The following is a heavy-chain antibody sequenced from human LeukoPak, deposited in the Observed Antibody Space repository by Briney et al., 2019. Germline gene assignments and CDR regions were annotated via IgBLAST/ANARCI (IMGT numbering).Heavy chain of an antibody. Sequence: PGGSLRLSCAASAYTFTSYAMNWVRQAPGQGLEWMGWINTNTGNPTYAQGFTGRFVFSLDTSVSAAYLQISSLKAEDTAVYYCARRQFDYWGQGTLVTVSS. CDR1: AYTFTSYA. CDR3: ARRQFDY. V-gene: IGHV7-4-1*02. J-gene: IGHJ4*02. CDR2: INTNTGNP.